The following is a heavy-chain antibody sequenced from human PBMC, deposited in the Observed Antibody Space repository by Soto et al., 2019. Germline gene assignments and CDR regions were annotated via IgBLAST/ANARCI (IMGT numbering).Heavy chain of an antibody. CDR3: AKANAVVVPAAMWFDY. V-gene: IGHV3-23*01. D-gene: IGHD2-2*01. CDR2: ISGSGGST. J-gene: IGHJ4*02. Sequence: EVQLLESGGGLVQPGGSLRLSCAASGFTFSSYAMSWVRQAPGKGLEWVSAISGSGGSTYYADSVKGRFTISRDNSKNPRYLQMNCVRAEDTAVYYCAKANAVVVPAAMWFDYWGQGTLVTVSS. CDR1: GFTFSSYA.